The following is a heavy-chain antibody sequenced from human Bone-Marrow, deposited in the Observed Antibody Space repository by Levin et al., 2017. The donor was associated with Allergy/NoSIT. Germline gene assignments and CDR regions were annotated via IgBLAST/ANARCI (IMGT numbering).Heavy chain of an antibody. CDR3: ARGGWAGDLDY. J-gene: IGHJ4*02. V-gene: IGHV1-18*01. Sequence: GASVKVSCRASGYTFTTYGFNWVRQAPGQGLEWMGWISASNGHTKYPQKLQGRVTMTTDTSTSTVYMELKSLISDDTAVYYCARGGWAGDLDYWGQGTLVTVSS. CDR2: ISASNGHT. CDR1: GYTFTTYG. D-gene: IGHD4-17*01.